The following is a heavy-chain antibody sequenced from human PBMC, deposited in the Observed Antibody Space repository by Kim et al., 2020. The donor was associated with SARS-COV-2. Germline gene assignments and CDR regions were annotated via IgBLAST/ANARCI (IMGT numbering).Heavy chain of an antibody. Sequence: GGSLRLSCAASGFTFSSYAMSWVRQAPGKGLEWVSAISGSGGSTYYADSVKCRFTISRDNSKNTLYLQMNSLRAEDTAVYYCAKGADSSGWYPSYYFDYWGQGTLVTVSS. D-gene: IGHD6-19*01. V-gene: IGHV3-23*01. J-gene: IGHJ4*02. CDR3: AKGADSSGWYPSYYFDY. CDR2: ISGSGGST. CDR1: GFTFSSYA.